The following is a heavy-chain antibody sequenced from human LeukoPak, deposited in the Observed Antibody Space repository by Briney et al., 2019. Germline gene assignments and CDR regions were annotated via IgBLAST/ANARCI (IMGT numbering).Heavy chain of an antibody. J-gene: IGHJ4*02. Sequence: PSETLSLTCTVSGGSISSYYWSWIRQPPGKGLEWIGYIYYSGSTNYYPSLKSRVTISVDTSKNQFSLKLSSVTAADTAVYYCARGHYDSSGYSSYYFDYWGQGTLVTVSS. D-gene: IGHD3-22*01. V-gene: IGHV4-59*01. CDR2: IYYSGST. CDR1: GGSISSYY. CDR3: ARGHYDSSGYSSYYFDY.